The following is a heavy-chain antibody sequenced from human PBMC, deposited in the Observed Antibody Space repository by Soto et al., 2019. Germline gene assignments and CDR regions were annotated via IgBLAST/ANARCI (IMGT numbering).Heavy chain of an antibody. V-gene: IGHV4-31*03. D-gene: IGHD4-17*01. J-gene: IGHJ3*02. Sequence: PSETLSLTCTVSGGSISSGGYYWSWIRQHPGKGLEWIGYIYYSGSTYYNPSLKSRVTISVDTSKNQFSLKLSSVTAADTAVYYGARYQSTEDAFDIWGQGTMVTVSS. CDR2: IYYSGST. CDR3: ARYQSTEDAFDI. CDR1: GGSISSGGYY.